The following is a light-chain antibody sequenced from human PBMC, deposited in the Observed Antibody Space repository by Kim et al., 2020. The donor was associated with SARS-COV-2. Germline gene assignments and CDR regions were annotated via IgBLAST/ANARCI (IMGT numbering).Light chain of an antibody. Sequence: QSLLTQPPSVSGTTGQSISISCCGISSNIGSYGVNWYQQLPGAAPKILIYNTNQQPSGVPDRFSGSKSGTLASLAISGLQSEDDGDYFCAVWNDSLNNLFGGGTKVTVL. J-gene: IGLJ3*02. CDR3: AVWNDSLNNL. V-gene: IGLV1-44*01. CDR2: NTN. CDR1: SSNIGSYG.